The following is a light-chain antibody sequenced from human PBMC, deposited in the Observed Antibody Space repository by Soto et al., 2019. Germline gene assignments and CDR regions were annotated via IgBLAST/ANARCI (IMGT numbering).Light chain of an antibody. CDR1: QSISSW. Sequence: DIQMTQSPSTLSASVGDRVTITCRASQSISSWLAWYQQKPGKAPKLLIYDASRLQSGVPSRFSGSGPGTEFTLTISSLQPDDLATYYCQQYNSYSGTFGQGTKVEIK. V-gene: IGKV1-5*01. J-gene: IGKJ1*01. CDR3: QQYNSYSGT. CDR2: DAS.